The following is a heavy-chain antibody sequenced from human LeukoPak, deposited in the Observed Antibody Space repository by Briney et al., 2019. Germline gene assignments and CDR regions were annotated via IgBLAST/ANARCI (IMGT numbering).Heavy chain of an antibody. Sequence: SETLSLTCTVSGGSISSYYWSWIRQPAGKALEWLGRIYTSGSTNYNPSLKSRVTMSVDTSKNQFSLKLSSVTAADTAVYYCAGGRIWFGELLTPGFGMDVWGQGTTVTVSS. D-gene: IGHD3-10*01. CDR3: AGGRIWFGELLTPGFGMDV. V-gene: IGHV4-4*07. CDR2: IYTSGST. CDR1: GGSISSYY. J-gene: IGHJ6*02.